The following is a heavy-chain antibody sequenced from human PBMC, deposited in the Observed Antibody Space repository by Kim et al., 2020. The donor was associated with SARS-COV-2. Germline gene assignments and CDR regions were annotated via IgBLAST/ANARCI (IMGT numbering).Heavy chain of an antibody. J-gene: IGHJ4*02. V-gene: IGHV3-30*01. D-gene: IGHD5-18*01. Sequence: KYYADSVKGRFTISRDNSKNTLYLQMNSLRAEDTAVYYCARDDIEAMVNGWGQGTLVTVSS. CDR2: K. CDR3: ARDDIEAMVNG.